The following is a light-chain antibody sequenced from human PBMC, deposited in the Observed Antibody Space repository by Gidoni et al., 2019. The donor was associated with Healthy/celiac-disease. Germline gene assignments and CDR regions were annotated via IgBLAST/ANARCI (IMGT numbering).Light chain of an antibody. CDR1: KLGDKY. CDR3: QAWDSSDRWVV. Sequence: SYELTQPPSVSVSPGQTASITCSGDKLGDKYACWYQQKPGQSPVLVIYQDSKRPSGIPERFSGSNSGNTATLTISGTQAMDEADYYCQAWDSSDRWVVFGGGTKLTVL. J-gene: IGLJ2*01. V-gene: IGLV3-1*01. CDR2: QDS.